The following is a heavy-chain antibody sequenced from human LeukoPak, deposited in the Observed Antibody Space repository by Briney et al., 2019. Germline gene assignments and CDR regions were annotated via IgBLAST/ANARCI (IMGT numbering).Heavy chain of an antibody. CDR3: ARDREVGYYYDSSGYSSFNY. Sequence: PGGSLRLSCAASGFTFSSYGIHWARQAPGKGLEWVAVMWYDGSNKYYADSVQGRFTVSRDNSKNTLYLQMNSLRAEDTAVYYCARDREVGYYYDSSGYSSFNYWGQGTLVTVSS. D-gene: IGHD3-22*01. CDR2: MWYDGSNK. V-gene: IGHV3-33*01. J-gene: IGHJ4*02. CDR1: GFTFSSYG.